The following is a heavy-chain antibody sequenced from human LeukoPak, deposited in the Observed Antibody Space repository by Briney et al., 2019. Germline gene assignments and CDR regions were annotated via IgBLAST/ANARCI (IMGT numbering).Heavy chain of an antibody. D-gene: IGHD3-10*01. CDR1: GFTFSSYA. CDR2: ISSNGGST. V-gene: IGHV3-64*01. J-gene: IGHJ4*02. Sequence: GGSLRLSCAASGFTFSSYAMHWVRQAPGKGLEYVSAISSNGGSTYYANSVKGRFTISRDNAKNSLYLQMNSLRAEDTAVYYCARDSGEPGLFDYWGQGTLVTVSS. CDR3: ARDSGEPGLFDY.